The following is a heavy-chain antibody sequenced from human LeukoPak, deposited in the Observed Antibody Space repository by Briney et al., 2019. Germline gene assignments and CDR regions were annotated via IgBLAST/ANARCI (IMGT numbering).Heavy chain of an antibody. CDR3: ARDYYDSSGYMYFDY. J-gene: IGHJ4*02. D-gene: IGHD3-22*01. Sequence: GPGGSLRLSCAASGFTFDDYGMSWVRQAPGKGLEWVSGINWNGGSTGYADSVKGRFTISRDNAKNSLYLQMNSLRAEDTALYYCARDYYDSSGYMYFDYWGQGTLVTVSS. CDR2: INWNGGST. V-gene: IGHV3-20*04. CDR1: GFTFDDYG.